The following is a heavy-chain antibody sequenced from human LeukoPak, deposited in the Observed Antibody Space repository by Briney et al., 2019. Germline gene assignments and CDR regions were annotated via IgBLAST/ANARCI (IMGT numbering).Heavy chain of an antibody. D-gene: IGHD5-18*01. J-gene: IGHJ4*02. CDR1: GGSMNDYY. V-gene: IGHV4-59*01. CDR2: FFYSGST. CDR3: ATSGRGYSYGTIDF. Sequence: SETLSLTCTVSGGSMNDYYWSWIRQPPGKGLEWIGYFFYSGSTNYHPSLKSRVTISVDSSKPQFSLNLSSVTAADTAVYFCATSGRGYSYGTIDFWGQGTLVTVSS.